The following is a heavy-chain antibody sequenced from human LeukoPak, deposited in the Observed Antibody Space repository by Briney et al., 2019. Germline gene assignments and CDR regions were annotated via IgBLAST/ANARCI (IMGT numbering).Heavy chain of an antibody. J-gene: IGHJ5*02. Sequence: GGSLRLSCAASGFTFSIYSMNWVRQAPGKGLEWVSSIDSIGKYIYYADSVKGRVTISRDNAKNSLYLQMNSLRAEDTAVYYCARGGGSGYYVPQNYFDPWGQGTLVTVSS. V-gene: IGHV3-21*01. CDR2: IDSIGKYI. CDR1: GFTFSIYS. CDR3: ARGGGSGYYVPQNYFDP. D-gene: IGHD3-3*01.